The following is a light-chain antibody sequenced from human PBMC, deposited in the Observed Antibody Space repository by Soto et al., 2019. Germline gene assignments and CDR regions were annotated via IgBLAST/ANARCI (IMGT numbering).Light chain of an antibody. Sequence: QSVLTQPPSASGTPGQRVTISCSGSSSNIGSNTVNWYQQLPGTAPKLVIYSNNQQPSGVPDRFSGSKSGTSASLAISGLQSEDEADYYCVAWDDSLNGYVVFGGGTKVT. J-gene: IGLJ2*01. CDR1: SSNIGSNT. V-gene: IGLV1-44*01. CDR3: VAWDDSLNGYVV. CDR2: SNN.